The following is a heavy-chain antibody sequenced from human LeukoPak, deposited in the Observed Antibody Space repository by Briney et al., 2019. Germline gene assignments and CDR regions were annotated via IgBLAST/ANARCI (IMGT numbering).Heavy chain of an antibody. CDR1: GGTFSSYA. CDR2: IIPIFGTA. D-gene: IGHD2-2*01. CDR3: ATTRNIVVVPAAMNY. Sequence: AASVKVSCKASGGTFSSYAISWVRQAPGQGLEWMGGIIPIFGTANYAQKFQGRVTITADESTSTAYMELSSLRSEDTAVYYCATTRNIVVVPAAMNYWGQGTLVTVSS. J-gene: IGHJ4*02. V-gene: IGHV1-69*13.